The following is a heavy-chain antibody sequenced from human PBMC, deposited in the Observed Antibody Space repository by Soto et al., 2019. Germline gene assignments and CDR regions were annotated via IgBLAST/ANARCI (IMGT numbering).Heavy chain of an antibody. J-gene: IGHJ4*02. V-gene: IGHV3-23*01. CDR2: ISGSGGST. Sequence: GGSLRLSCAASGFTFSSYAMSWVRQAPGKGLEWVSAISGSGGSTYYADSVKGRFTISRDNSKNTLYLQMNSLRAEDTAVYYCGGAPMVRGDVKAPRWDFDYWGQGTLVTVSS. D-gene: IGHD3-10*01. CDR1: GFTFSSYA. CDR3: GGAPMVRGDVKAPRWDFDY.